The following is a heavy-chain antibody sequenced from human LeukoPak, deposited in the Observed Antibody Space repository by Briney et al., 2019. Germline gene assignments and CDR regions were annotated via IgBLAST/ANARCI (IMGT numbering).Heavy chain of an antibody. V-gene: IGHV3-30*03. CDR1: GFTFSSYG. CDR2: ISYDGSNK. Sequence: PGGSLRLSCAASGFTFSSYGMHWVRQAPGKGLEWVAVISYDGSNKYYADSVKGRFTISRDNSKNTLYLQMNSLRAEDTAVYYCARGDYGSGYYYYYGMDVWGQGTTVTVSS. J-gene: IGHJ6*02. CDR3: ARGDYGSGYYYYYGMDV. D-gene: IGHD3-10*01.